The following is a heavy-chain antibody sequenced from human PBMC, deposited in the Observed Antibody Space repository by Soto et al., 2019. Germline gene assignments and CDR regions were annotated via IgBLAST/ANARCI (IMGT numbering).Heavy chain of an antibody. CDR1: GFTFSSYS. CDR3: ARGTYDFWSGYHYYYYYYMDV. Sequence: GGSLRLSCAASGFTFSSYSMNWVRQAPGKGLEWVSSISSSSSYIYYADSVKGRFTISRDNAKNSLYLQMNSLRAEDTAVYYCARGTYDFWSGYHYYYYYYMDVWGKGTTVTVSS. D-gene: IGHD3-3*01. J-gene: IGHJ6*03. CDR2: ISSSSSYI. V-gene: IGHV3-21*01.